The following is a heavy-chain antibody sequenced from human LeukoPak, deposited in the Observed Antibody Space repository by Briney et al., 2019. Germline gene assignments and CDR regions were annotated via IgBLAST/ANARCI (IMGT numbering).Heavy chain of an antibody. CDR2: INHSGST. V-gene: IGHV4-34*01. J-gene: IGHJ4*02. CDR1: GFTFSSYE. CDR3: ARARYSSSWYAYYFDY. D-gene: IGHD6-13*01. Sequence: GSLRLSCAASGFTFSSYEMNWVRQAPGKGLEWIGEINHSGSTNYNPSLKSRVTISVDTSKNQFSLKLSSVTAADTAVYYCARARYSSSWYAYYFDYWGQGTLVTVSS.